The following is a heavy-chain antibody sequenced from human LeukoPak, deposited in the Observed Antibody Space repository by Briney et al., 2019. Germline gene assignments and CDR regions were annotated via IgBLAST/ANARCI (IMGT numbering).Heavy chain of an antibody. Sequence: SETLSLTCTVSGGSIHSYWSWIRQPAGKGLEWIGRIYTSGSTNYNPSLKSRVTISVDTSKNQFSLKLSSVTAADTAVYYCARGVYSSGWPRAYYFDYWGQGTLVTVSS. CDR2: IYTSGST. CDR3: ARGVYSSGWPRAYYFDY. V-gene: IGHV4-4*07. D-gene: IGHD6-19*01. CDR1: GGSIHSY. J-gene: IGHJ4*02.